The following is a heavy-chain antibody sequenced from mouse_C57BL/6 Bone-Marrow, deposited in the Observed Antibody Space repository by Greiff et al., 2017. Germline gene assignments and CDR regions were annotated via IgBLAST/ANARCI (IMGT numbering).Heavy chain of an antibody. J-gene: IGHJ2*01. CDR2: IDPSDSYT. CDR1: GYTFTSYW. CDR3: ARDKDYEFDN. D-gene: IGHD2-4*01. Sequence: QVQLQQSGAELVKPGASVKLSCKASGYTFTSYWMQWVKQRPGQGLEWIGEIDPSDSYTNYNQKFKGKATLTVDTSSSATYMQLSSLTSEDSAVYYCARDKDYEFDNWGQGPTLAVSS. V-gene: IGHV1-50*01.